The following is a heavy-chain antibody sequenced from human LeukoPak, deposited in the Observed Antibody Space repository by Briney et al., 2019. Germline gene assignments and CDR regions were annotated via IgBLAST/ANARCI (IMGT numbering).Heavy chain of an antibody. CDR3: AKDQTYGSMDV. CDR1: GFTFSSYA. D-gene: IGHD4-17*01. CDR2: MSVIGGST. V-gene: IGHV3-23*01. Sequence: PGGSLRLSCAASGFTFSSYAMSWVRQAPGKGLEWVSAMSVIGGSTYYAASVKGRFTISRDNSKNTLYLQMNSLRAEDTAVYYCAKDQTYGSMDVWGKGITVTVSS. J-gene: IGHJ6*03.